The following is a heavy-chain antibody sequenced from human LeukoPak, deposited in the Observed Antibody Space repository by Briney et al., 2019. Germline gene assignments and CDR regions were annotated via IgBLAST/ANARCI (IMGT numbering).Heavy chain of an antibody. D-gene: IGHD4-11*01. Sequence: PSETLSLTCAVSGYSISSGYYWGWIRPPPGKGLEWIGSIYHSGSTYYNPSLKSRVTISVDTSKNQFSLKLSSVTAADTAVYYCARVRRVTTGFDYWGQGTLVTVSS. V-gene: IGHV4-38-2*01. J-gene: IGHJ4*02. CDR1: GYSISSGYY. CDR3: ARVRRVTTGFDY. CDR2: IYHSGST.